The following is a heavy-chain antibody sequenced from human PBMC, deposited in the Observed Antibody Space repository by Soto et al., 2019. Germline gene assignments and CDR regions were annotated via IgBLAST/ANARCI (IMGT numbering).Heavy chain of an antibody. V-gene: IGHV3-49*04. CDR2: IRRNAYGGTT. J-gene: IGHJ4*02. CDR1: GFTFGDYA. D-gene: IGHD3-16*01. CDR3: TRASSLDFDF. Sequence: GGSLRLSCTTSGFTFGDYALSWVRQAPGKGLEWVGFIRRNAYGGTTDYAASVKGRFTVSRDDSKSIAYLQMNSLRTEDTALYYCTRASSLDFDFWGQGTLVTVSS.